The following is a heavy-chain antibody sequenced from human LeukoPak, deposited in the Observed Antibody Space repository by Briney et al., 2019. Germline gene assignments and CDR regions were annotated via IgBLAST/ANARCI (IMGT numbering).Heavy chain of an antibody. D-gene: IGHD3-10*01. J-gene: IGHJ4*02. CDR3: ATSADYYGSGTMNY. Sequence: PGGSLRLSCAASGFTFSSYAMSWVRQAPGKGLEWVSAISGSGGSTYYADSVKGRFTISRDNSKSTLYLQMNSLRVEDTAVYYCATSADYYGSGTMNYWGQGTLVTVSS. CDR2: ISGSGGST. CDR1: GFTFSSYA. V-gene: IGHV3-23*01.